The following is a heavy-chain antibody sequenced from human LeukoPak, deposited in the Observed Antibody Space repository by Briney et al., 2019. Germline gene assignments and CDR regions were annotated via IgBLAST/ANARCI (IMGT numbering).Heavy chain of an antibody. CDR3: ASHPRRGTVTKVPMADY. D-gene: IGHD4-17*01. CDR1: GFTFSSYA. Sequence: PGGSLRLSCAASGFTFSSYAMSWVRQVPGQGLEWVSAIGGGSTYTYYSDSVRGRFTISRDNSKNTLFLHMNSLRAEDTAVYYCASHPRRGTVTKVPMADYWGQGTLVTVSS. V-gene: IGHV3-23*01. J-gene: IGHJ4*02. CDR2: IGGGSTYT.